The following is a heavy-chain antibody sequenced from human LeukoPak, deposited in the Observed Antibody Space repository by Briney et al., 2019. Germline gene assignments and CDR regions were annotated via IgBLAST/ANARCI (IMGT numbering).Heavy chain of an antibody. CDR1: GGSISSSSYY. Sequence: SETLSLTCTVSGGSISSSSYYWGWIRQPPGKGLEWIGSIYYSGSTYYNPSLKSRVTISVDTSKNQFSLKLSSVTAADTAVYYCARGGCSSSWYVVGYFDYWGQGTLVTVSS. CDR3: ARGGCSSSWYVVGYFDY. CDR2: IYYSGST. D-gene: IGHD6-13*01. J-gene: IGHJ4*02. V-gene: IGHV4-39*01.